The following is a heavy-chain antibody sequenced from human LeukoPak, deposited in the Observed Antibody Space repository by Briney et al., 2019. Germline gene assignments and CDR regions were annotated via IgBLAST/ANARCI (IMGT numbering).Heavy chain of an antibody. Sequence: ASVKVSCKASGYTFTGYYIHWVRQAPGQGLEWMGWINPNSGGTNYAQKFQGRVTMTRDTSISTAYMELSRLRSDDTAVYYCARRGALGRYCSGGSCPSEVPSPFDPWGQGTLVTVSS. V-gene: IGHV1-2*02. CDR1: GYTFTGYY. D-gene: IGHD2-15*01. CDR2: INPNSGGT. CDR3: ARRGALGRYCSGGSCPSEVPSPFDP. J-gene: IGHJ5*02.